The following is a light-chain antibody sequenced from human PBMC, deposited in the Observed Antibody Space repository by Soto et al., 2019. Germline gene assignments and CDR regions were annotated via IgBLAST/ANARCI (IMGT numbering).Light chain of an antibody. CDR1: QTVISY. V-gene: IGKV1-39*01. CDR2: ATT. Sequence: DTQLTQSPSSLSSSVGDRVTITCRASQTVISYLNWYQQKPGQAPKLLIYATTHLQSGVPSRFSGSGSGTEFTLTISSLHPEDFATYFCQQNYNTPPYTFGQGTKLEIK. CDR3: QQNYNTPPYT. J-gene: IGKJ2*01.